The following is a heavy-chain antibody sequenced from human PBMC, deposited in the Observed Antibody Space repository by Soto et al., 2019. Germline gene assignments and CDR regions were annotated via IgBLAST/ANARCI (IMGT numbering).Heavy chain of an antibody. J-gene: IGHJ5*01. CDR3: ARGRYCLTGRCFPNWFDS. Sequence: SETLSLTCSVSGDSISTVDYFCAWIRQPPGQALEYIGYIYKSTTTYYNPSFESRVATSLDTPKSQFSLTVTSVTAADTAVYFCARGRYCLTGRCFPNWFDSWGQGTLVTVSS. CDR2: IYKSTTT. D-gene: IGHD2-15*01. V-gene: IGHV4-30-4*01. CDR1: GDSISTVDYF.